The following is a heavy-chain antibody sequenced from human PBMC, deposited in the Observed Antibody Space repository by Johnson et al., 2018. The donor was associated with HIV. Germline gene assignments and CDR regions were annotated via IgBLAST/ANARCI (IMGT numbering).Heavy chain of an antibody. CDR3: TTGDSRTGAFDI. J-gene: IGHJ3*02. CDR2: VNSQTAARLT. D-gene: IGHD1-14*01. V-gene: IGHV3-15*01. Sequence: GMLVESGGGLVKPGGPLRLSCAASGFIFTHSCMTWVPQAPGTWLRCVGHVNSQTAARLTDYSVFVKGRFIISIDDSKNTLFLQMNSLKPEATAVYYCTTGDSRTGAFDIWSQGTMVTVSS. CDR1: GFIFTHSC.